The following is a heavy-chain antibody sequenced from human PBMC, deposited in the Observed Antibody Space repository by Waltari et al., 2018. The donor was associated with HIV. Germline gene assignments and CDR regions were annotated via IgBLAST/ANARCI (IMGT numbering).Heavy chain of an antibody. V-gene: IGHV3-30*18. J-gene: IGHJ4*02. D-gene: IGHD3-22*01. CDR2: ISSDGSNK. CDR3: AKDMHDSSGYLFEY. CDR1: GFTFTRSG. Sequence: QVQLVESGGGVVQPGRSLRPSCAASGFTFTRSGILSVRQAPGKGLEWVAIISSDGSNKYYADSVKGRFTISRDNSKNTLYLQMNSLRAEDTAMYYCAKDMHDSSGYLFEYWGQGTLVTVSS.